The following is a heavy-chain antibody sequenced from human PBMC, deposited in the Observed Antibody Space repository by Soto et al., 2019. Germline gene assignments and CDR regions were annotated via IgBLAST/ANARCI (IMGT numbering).Heavy chain of an antibody. CDR3: AKSRFDSGSSPDY. D-gene: IGHD3-10*01. Sequence: GGSLSLSCAASGFTFSSYAMNWVRQAPGKGLEWVSTIGSSGGRTFYADSVKGRFTISRDNSKNTLSLLMNSLRDEDTAIYYCAKSRFDSGSSPDYWGQGTLVTVSS. CDR2: IGSSGGRT. J-gene: IGHJ4*02. V-gene: IGHV3-23*01. CDR1: GFTFSSYA.